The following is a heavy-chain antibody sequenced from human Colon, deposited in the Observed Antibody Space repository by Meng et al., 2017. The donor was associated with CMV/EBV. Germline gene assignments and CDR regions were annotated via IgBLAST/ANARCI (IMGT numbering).Heavy chain of an antibody. CDR3: ARCEGDPDRGVAGTLVDY. CDR1: GGSVSSGSYY. Sequence: SETLSLTCTVSGGSVSSGSYYWSWIRQPPGKGLEWIGYIYYSGSTYYNSPLKSRVTISADTSKNQFSLKLNSVTAADTAVYYCARCEGDPDRGVAGTLVDYWGQGTLVTVSS. J-gene: IGHJ4*02. V-gene: IGHV4-61*01. CDR2: IYYSGST. D-gene: IGHD6-19*01.